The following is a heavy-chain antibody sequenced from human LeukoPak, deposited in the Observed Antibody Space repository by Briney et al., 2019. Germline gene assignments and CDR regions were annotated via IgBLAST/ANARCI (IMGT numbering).Heavy chain of an antibody. D-gene: IGHD6-6*01. Sequence: GGSLRLSCATSGVTFSTIYMSWVRQAPGKGLEWVSYISSGSNTIYYADSVKGRFTISRDNAKNSLYLQMNSLRAEDTAVYYCAREYSSSSGRSFDYWGQGTLVTVSS. CDR2: ISSGSNTI. CDR1: GVTFSTIY. J-gene: IGHJ4*02. V-gene: IGHV3-48*01. CDR3: AREYSSSSGRSFDY.